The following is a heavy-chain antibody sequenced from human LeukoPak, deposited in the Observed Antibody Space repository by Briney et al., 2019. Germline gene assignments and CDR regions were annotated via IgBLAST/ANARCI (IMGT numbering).Heavy chain of an antibody. D-gene: IGHD6-13*01. CDR1: GFTVSSNY. CDR2: IYSGGST. CDR3: AKDRGYSGPGEYFQH. J-gene: IGHJ1*01. V-gene: IGHV3-66*01. Sequence: GGSLRLSCAASGFTVSSNYMSWVRQAPGKGLEWVSVIYSGGSTYYADSVKGRFTISRDNSKNTLYLQMNSLRAEDTAVYYCAKDRGYSGPGEYFQHWGQGTLVTVSS.